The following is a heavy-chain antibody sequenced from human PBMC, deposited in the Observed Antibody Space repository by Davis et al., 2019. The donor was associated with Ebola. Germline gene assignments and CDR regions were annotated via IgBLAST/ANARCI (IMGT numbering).Heavy chain of an antibody. J-gene: IGHJ4*02. D-gene: IGHD3-22*01. Sequence: ASVKVSCKASGYTFTGYYMHWVRQAPGQGLEWMGWINPNSGGTNYAQKFQGRVTMTRDTSISTAYMELSRLRSDDTAVYYCARDIRGYYSVEGYWGQGTLVTVSS. V-gene: IGHV1-2*02. CDR3: ARDIRGYYSVEGY. CDR2: INPNSGGT. CDR1: GYTFTGYY.